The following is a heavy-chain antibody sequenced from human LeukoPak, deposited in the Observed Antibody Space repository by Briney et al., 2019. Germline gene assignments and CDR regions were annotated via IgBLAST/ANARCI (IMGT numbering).Heavy chain of an antibody. D-gene: IGHD3-22*01. Sequence: GGSRGLSCAASGFTFSSYSINWVRQAPGKGLGWVSVIHSFGRTYYADSGKGRFTISRDNDKNSVYLQMNSLRAEDRAIYYCAREGSGYAYLGQGTLVTVSS. J-gene: IGHJ4*02. CDR2: IHSFGRT. CDR3: AREGSGYAY. V-gene: IGHV3-48*01. CDR1: GFTFSSYS.